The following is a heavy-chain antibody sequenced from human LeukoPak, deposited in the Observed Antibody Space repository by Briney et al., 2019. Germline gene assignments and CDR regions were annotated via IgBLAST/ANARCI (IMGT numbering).Heavy chain of an antibody. Sequence: SETLSLTCTVSGGSISSSSYYWGWIRQPPGKGLEWIGSIYYSGSTYYNPSLKSRVTISVDTSKNQFSLKLSSVTAADTAVYYCARPSGPGYYYYYMDVWGKGTTVTVSS. V-gene: IGHV4-39*01. D-gene: IGHD1-1*01. CDR1: GGSISSSSYY. CDR2: IYYSGST. J-gene: IGHJ6*03. CDR3: ARPSGPGYYYYYMDV.